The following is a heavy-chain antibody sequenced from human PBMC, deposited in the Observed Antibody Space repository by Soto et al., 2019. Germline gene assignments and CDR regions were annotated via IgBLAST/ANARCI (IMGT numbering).Heavy chain of an antibody. D-gene: IGHD1-1*01. CDR3: ARDRLRYNWNDFPYYYYGMDV. CDR2: ISYDGSNK. Sequence: QVQLVESGGGVVQPGRSLRLSCAASGFTFSSYAMHWVRQAPGKGLEWVAVISYDGSNKYYADSVKGRFTISRDNSKNXXXLXXNSLRTADTAVYYCARDRLRYNWNDFPYYYYGMDVWGQGTTVTVSS. J-gene: IGHJ6*02. CDR1: GFTFSSYA. V-gene: IGHV3-30-3*01.